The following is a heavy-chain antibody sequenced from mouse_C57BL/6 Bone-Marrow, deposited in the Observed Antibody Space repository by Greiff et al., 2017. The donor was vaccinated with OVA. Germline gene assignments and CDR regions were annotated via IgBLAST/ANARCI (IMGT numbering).Heavy chain of an antibody. Sequence: QVQLQQPGAELVKPGASVKLSCKASGYTFTSYWMQWVKQRPGQGLEWIGEIDPSDSYTNYNQKFKGKATLTVDTSSSTAYMQLSSLTSEDAAVYYCARSRVGSSEDFDYWGQGTTLTVSS. V-gene: IGHV1-50*01. CDR2: IDPSDSYT. D-gene: IGHD1-1*01. CDR3: ARSRVGSSEDFDY. CDR1: GYTFTSYW. J-gene: IGHJ2*01.